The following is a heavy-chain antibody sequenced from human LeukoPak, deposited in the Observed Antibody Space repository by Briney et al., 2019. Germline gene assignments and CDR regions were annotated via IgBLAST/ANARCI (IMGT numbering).Heavy chain of an antibody. CDR3: ATVDSSSGWYQYNWFDP. D-gene: IGHD6-19*01. Sequence: ASVKVSCKASGYTFTSYGISWVRQAPGQGLEWMGWISAYNGNTNYAQKLQGRVTMTTDTSTSTAYMELSSLRSEDTAVYYCATVDSSSGWYQYNWFDPWGQGTLVTVSS. CDR1: GYTFTSYG. CDR2: ISAYNGNT. V-gene: IGHV1-18*01. J-gene: IGHJ5*02.